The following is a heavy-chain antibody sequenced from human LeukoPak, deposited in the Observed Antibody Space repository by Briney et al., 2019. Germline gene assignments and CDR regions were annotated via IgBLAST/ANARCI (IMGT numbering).Heavy chain of an antibody. D-gene: IGHD2-21*02. J-gene: IGHJ4*02. CDR1: GFTFSSYS. CDR2: IKHDGSEK. V-gene: IGHV3-7*01. Sequence: PGGSLRLSCAASGFTFSSYSMNWVRQAPGKGLEWVGNIKHDGSEKYYVDSVKGRFTISRDNAKNSVYLHMNSLRAEDTAVYYCARDRFKEYGDTELGYWGQGILVTVSS. CDR3: ARDRFKEYGDTELGY.